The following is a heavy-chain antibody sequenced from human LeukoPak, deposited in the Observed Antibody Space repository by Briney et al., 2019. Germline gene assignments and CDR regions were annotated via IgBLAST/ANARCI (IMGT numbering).Heavy chain of an antibody. V-gene: IGHV1-2*02. Sequence: ASVKVSCKASGYTFTGYYMHWVRQAPGQGLEWMGWINPNSGSTNYAQKFQGGVTMTRDTSISTAYMELSRLRSDDTAVYYCARGREIFGVVIMEKTFDYWGQGTLVTVSS. J-gene: IGHJ4*02. CDR1: GYTFTGYY. D-gene: IGHD3-3*01. CDR3: ARGREIFGVVIMEKTFDY. CDR2: INPNSGST.